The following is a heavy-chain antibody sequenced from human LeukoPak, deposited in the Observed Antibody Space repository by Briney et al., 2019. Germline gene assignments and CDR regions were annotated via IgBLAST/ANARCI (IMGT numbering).Heavy chain of an antibody. CDR1: GYTFTSYG. CDR2: INAYNGNT. CDR3: ARDLAWAAAGNAPFDY. D-gene: IGHD6-13*01. V-gene: IGHV1-18*04. J-gene: IGHJ4*02. Sequence: ASVKVSCKASGYTFTSYGISWVRQAPGQGLEWMGWINAYNGNTNYAQKLQGRVTMTTDTSTSTAYMELRSLRSDDTAVYYCARDLAWAAAGNAPFDYWGQGTLVTVPS.